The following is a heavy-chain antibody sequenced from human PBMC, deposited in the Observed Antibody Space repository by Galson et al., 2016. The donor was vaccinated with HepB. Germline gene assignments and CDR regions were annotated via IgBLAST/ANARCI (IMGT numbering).Heavy chain of an antibody. J-gene: IGHJ2*01. CDR3: TRDVRSSYFDL. Sequence: LRLSCAASRFKFSNYGMHWVRQAPGKGLEWVAVIFYDGSKQYYADSVKGRFTISRDNSKNTLSLQMSSLTVGDTAVYYCTRDVRSSYFDLWGRGTLVTVSS. CDR2: IFYDGSKQ. CDR1: RFKFSNYG. V-gene: IGHV3-33*01.